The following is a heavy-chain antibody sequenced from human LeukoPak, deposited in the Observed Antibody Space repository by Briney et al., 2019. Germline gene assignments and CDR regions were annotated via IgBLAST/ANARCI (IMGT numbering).Heavy chain of an antibody. J-gene: IGHJ4*02. V-gene: IGHV3-74*01. D-gene: IGHD2-2*01. CDR3: ARGQLPGNY. Sequence: GGSLRLSCAASGFTFSSYWMHWVRQAPGKGLVWVSRINRDGTSTDYADSVKGRFTTSRDNAKNTLYLQMNSLRAEDTAVYYCARGQLPGNYWGQGTLVTVSS. CDR2: INRDGTST. CDR1: GFTFSSYW.